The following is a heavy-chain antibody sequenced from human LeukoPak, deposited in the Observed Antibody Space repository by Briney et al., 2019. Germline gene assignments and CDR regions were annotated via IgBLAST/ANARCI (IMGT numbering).Heavy chain of an antibody. CDR1: GYTFTSYY. V-gene: IGHV1-46*01. Sequence: ASVKVSCKASGYTFTSYYIHWVRQAPGQGLEWMGIINPSGGSTSYAQKFQGRVTMTRDTSTSTVYMELSSLRSEDTAVYYCARDMVRGNSLDYWGQGTLVTVSS. D-gene: IGHD1/OR15-1a*01. J-gene: IGHJ4*02. CDR2: INPSGGST. CDR3: ARDMVRGNSLDY.